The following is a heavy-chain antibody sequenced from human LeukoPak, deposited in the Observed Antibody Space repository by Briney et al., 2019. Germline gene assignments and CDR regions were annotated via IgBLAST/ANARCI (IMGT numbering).Heavy chain of an antibody. D-gene: IGHD4-17*01. CDR3: ARAFGDYEGPFDY. CDR1: GGTFSSYA. CDR2: IIPIFGTA. Sequence: ASVKVSCKASGGTFSSYAISWVRQAPGQGLEWMGGIIPIFGTANYAQKSQGRVTITADESTSTAYMELSSLRSEDTAVYYCARAFGDYEGPFDYWGQGTLVTVSS. J-gene: IGHJ4*02. V-gene: IGHV1-69*13.